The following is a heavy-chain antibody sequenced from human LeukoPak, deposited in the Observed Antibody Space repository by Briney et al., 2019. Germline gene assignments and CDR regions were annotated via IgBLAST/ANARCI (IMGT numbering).Heavy chain of an antibody. CDR1: GYTFTGYY. Sequence: ASVKVSCKASGYTFTGYYMHWVRQAPGQGLEWMGWINPNSGDTNYAQKFQGRVTMTRDTSFSTAYMELSRLRSDDTAVYYCARGGSGWYYFDYWGQGTQVTVSS. V-gene: IGHV1-2*02. D-gene: IGHD6-19*01. CDR2: INPNSGDT. CDR3: ARGGSGWYYFDY. J-gene: IGHJ4*02.